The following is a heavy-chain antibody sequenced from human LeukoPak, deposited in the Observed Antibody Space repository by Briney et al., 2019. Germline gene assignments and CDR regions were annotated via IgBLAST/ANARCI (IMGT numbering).Heavy chain of an antibody. Sequence: SETLSLTCTVSGGSISSYYWTWVRQPPGKGLEWVGYMYYSGNTNYNPSLQNRVTISVDTSKYQFSLKLSSVTAADTAGYYCARGPPDYYYGMDVWGQGTTVTVS. CDR3: ARGPPDYYYGMDV. CDR2: MYYSGNT. V-gene: IGHV4-59*12. CDR1: GGSISSYY. J-gene: IGHJ6*02.